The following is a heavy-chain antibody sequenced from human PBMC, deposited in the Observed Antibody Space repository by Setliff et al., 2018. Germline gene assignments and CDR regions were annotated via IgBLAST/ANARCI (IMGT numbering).Heavy chain of an antibody. CDR2: VIPMLGMA. J-gene: IGHJ4*02. Sequence: GASVKVSCKASGYTFRKYTINWVRQAPGHGLEWMGRVIPMLGMAHYSQKFQGRVTISADKSTSTAYTELSSLRSEDTAVYYCARATRNNFDYWGQGTLVTVSS. CDR3: ARATRNNFDY. V-gene: IGHV1-69*02. CDR1: GYTFRKYT.